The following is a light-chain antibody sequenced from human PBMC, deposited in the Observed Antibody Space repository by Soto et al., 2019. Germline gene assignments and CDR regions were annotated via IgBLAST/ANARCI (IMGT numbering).Light chain of an antibody. J-gene: IGLJ1*01. CDR2: STI. CDR1: TGAVTNDYY. CDR3: LLYYGSAQRV. Sequence: QAVGTQEPSVTVSAGGTLTLTCASSTGAVTNDYYPSWFQQRPGQPPRALIYSTINKHSWTPARFSGSLLGDKAALTVSGVQPEDEAVYYCLLYYGSAQRVFGTGTKV. V-gene: IGLV7-43*01.